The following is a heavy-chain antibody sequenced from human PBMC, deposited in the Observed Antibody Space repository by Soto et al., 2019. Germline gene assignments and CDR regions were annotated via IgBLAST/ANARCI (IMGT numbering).Heavy chain of an antibody. Sequence: SETLSLTCAVYGGSFSGYYWSWIRQPPGKGLEWIGEINHSGSTNYNPSLKSRVTISVDTSKNQFSLKLSSVTAADTAVYYCARGRVVVVAATLVYYYYGMDVWGQGTTVTVSS. J-gene: IGHJ6*02. V-gene: IGHV4-34*01. CDR2: INHSGST. D-gene: IGHD2-15*01. CDR1: GGSFSGYY. CDR3: ARGRVVVVAATLVYYYYGMDV.